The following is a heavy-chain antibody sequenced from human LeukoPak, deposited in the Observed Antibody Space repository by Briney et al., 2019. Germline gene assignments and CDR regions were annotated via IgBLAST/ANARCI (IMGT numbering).Heavy chain of an antibody. CDR3: ARGGLVRGSINSLIAFDV. CDR1: GDSVSRTDAG. Sequence: SQTLLLTCGISGDSVSRTDAGWSWIRQSPSRGLEWLVRTYYRSILYKDYAGGYKDDAGSLKSRITINVDPVMNQFSLQLNSVTPEDTALYYCARGGLVRGSINSLIAFDVWGQGIMVTVSS. CDR2: TYYRSILYKDYAGGYK. J-gene: IGHJ3*01. D-gene: IGHD3-10*01. V-gene: IGHV6-1*01.